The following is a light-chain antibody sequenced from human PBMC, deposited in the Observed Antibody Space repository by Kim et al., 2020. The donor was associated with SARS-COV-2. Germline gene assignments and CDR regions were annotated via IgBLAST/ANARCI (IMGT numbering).Light chain of an antibody. CDR2: DVS. CDR1: SSDVGGYNY. CDR3: SSYTSSNTLYV. J-gene: IGLJ1*01. Sequence: QSITISCTGTSSDVGGYNYVSWYQQHPGKAPKLMISDVSNRPSGVSNRFSGSKSGNTASLTISGLQAEDEADYYCSSYTSSNTLYVFGTGTKVTVL. V-gene: IGLV2-14*03.